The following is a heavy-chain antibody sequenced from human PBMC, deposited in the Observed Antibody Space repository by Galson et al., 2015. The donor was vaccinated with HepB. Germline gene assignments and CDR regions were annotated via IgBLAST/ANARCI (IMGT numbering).Heavy chain of an antibody. V-gene: IGHV1-18*01. CDR3: ARGGLAAIGGPTFDS. D-gene: IGHD5-12*01. Sequence: SVKVSCKASGYSFTTFGINWVRLAPGQGLEWMGRINPYSGSTIYAQRFQDRVTMTADTSTGTAYLELGSLIFDDTAVYYCARGGLAAIGGPTFDSWGQGTLVTVSS. J-gene: IGHJ4*02. CDR2: INPYSGST. CDR1: GYSFTTFG.